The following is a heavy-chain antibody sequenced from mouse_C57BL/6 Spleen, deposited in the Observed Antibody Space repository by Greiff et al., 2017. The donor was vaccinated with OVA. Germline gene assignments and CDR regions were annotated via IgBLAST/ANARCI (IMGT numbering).Heavy chain of an antibody. CDR3: ARSITTVVAIDY. J-gene: IGHJ2*01. CDR2: INPNNGGT. CDR1: GYTFTDYY. D-gene: IGHD1-1*01. Sequence: VQLQQSGPELVKPGASVKISCKASGYTFTDYYMNWVKQSHGKSLEWIGDINPNNGGTSYNQKFKGKATLTVDKSSSTAYMELRSLTSEDSAVYYCARSITTVVAIDYWGQGTTLTVSS. V-gene: IGHV1-26*01.